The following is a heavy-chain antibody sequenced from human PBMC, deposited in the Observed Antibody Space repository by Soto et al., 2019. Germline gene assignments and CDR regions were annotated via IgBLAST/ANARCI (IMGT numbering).Heavy chain of an antibody. CDR2: ISSSSSYI. D-gene: IGHD3-22*01. CDR1: GFTFSSYS. J-gene: IGHJ4*02. Sequence: EVQLVESGGGLVKPGGSLRLSCAASGFTFSSYSMNWVRQAPGKGLEWVSSISSSSSYIYYADSVKGRFTISRDNAKNSLYLQMNSLRAEDTAVYYCASPIYYYDSGGYYNWGQGTLVTVSS. CDR3: ASPIYYYDSGGYYN. V-gene: IGHV3-21*01.